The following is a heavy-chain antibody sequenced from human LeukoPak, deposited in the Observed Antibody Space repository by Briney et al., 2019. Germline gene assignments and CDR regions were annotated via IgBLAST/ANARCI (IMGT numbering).Heavy chain of an antibody. V-gene: IGHV3-23*01. J-gene: IGHJ4*02. CDR2: ITGSGGST. D-gene: IGHD3-10*01. CDR1: GFTFSSYA. CDR3: AKDYYVSGSYRHFDY. Sequence: GGSLRLSCAASGFTFSSYAMSWVRQAPGKGLEWVSAITGSGGSTYYADSVKGRFAISRDNSKNTLYVQMNSLRAEDTAVYYCAKDYYVSGSYRHFDYWGQGTLVTVSS.